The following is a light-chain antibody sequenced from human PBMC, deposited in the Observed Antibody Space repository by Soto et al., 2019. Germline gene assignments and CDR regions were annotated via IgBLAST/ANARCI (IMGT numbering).Light chain of an antibody. CDR1: SSNIGAGYD. J-gene: IGLJ2*01. V-gene: IGLV1-40*01. CDR3: LSYDSSLSGSL. Sequence: QSVLTQPPSVSGAPGQRISISCTGSSSNIGAGYDVFWYQQFPGTAPKLLIHGDSIRPSGVPDRFSGSRSGTSASLAITGLQAEDEADYYGLSYDSSLSGSLFXGGTKGTVL. CDR2: GDS.